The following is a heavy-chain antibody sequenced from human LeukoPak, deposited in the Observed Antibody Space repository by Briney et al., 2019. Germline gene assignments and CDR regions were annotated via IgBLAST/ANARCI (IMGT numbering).Heavy chain of an antibody. CDR2: IYYSGST. V-gene: IGHV4-59*11. CDR3: ARIRTTWYYDFWSGYYPNAAGYDAFDI. Sequence: SETLSLTCAVSGGTISSHSRSWIRQPPGKGLEWIGSIYYSGSTTYYPSLKSRVTISVDTSKNQCSLKLSSVTAADTAVYYCARIRTTWYYDFWSGYYPNAAGYDAFDIWGQGTMVTVSS. J-gene: IGHJ3*02. CDR1: GGTISSHS. D-gene: IGHD3-3*01.